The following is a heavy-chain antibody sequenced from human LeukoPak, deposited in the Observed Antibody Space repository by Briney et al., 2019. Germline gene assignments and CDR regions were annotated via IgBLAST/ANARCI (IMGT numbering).Heavy chain of an antibody. CDR2: VYYRGST. CDR1: GGSISTREYY. Sequence: PSETLSLTCSVSGGSISTREYYWGWIRQPPGKGLEWIGSVYYRGSTYHNPSLKSRVTLSVDTSKNQFSLKMNSVTAADTALYYCARRAGVLPYTFDVWGQGTTVIVSS. D-gene: IGHD2-2*02. V-gene: IGHV4-39*01. CDR3: ARRAGVLPYTFDV. J-gene: IGHJ6*02.